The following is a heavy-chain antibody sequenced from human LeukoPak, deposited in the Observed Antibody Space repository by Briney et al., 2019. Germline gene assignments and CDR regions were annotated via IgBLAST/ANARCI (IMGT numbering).Heavy chain of an antibody. D-gene: IGHD2-15*01. Sequence: SETLSLTCAVYGGSFSVYYWSWIRQPPGKGLQWIAEINHSGSTNYNPSLKSRVTISVDTSKNQFSLKLNSVTAADTAVYYCARYTPRGAPKPIVVVLGAGPYYGMDVWGQGATVTVSS. CDR1: GGSFSVYY. CDR3: ARYTPRGAPKPIVVVLGAGPYYGMDV. CDR2: INHSGST. J-gene: IGHJ6*02. V-gene: IGHV4-34*01.